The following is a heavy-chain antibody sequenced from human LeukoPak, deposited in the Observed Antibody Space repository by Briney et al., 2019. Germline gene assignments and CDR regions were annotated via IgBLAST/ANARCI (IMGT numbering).Heavy chain of an antibody. J-gene: IGHJ4*02. D-gene: IGHD2-2*02. Sequence: SVKVSCKASGGTFSSHAISWVRQAPGQGLEWMGGIIPIFGTANYAQKFQGRVTITADESTSTAYMELSSLRSEDTAVYYCASGYCSSTSCYTGTFDYWGQGTLVTVSS. CDR3: ASGYCSSTSCYTGTFDY. CDR2: IIPIFGTA. V-gene: IGHV1-69*13. CDR1: GGTFSSHA.